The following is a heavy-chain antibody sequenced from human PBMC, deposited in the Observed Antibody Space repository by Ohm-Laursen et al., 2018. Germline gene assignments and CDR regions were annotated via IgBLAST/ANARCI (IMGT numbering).Heavy chain of an antibody. J-gene: IGHJ3*02. CDR1: GFTVSNNY. Sequence: GSLRLSCTASGFTVSNNYMTWVRQAPGKGLEWVSVIYIGGSTYYADSVKGRFTVSRDNSKNTLYLQMNSLRPEDTAVYYCARDLQTYSAFDIWGQGTMVTISS. CDR2: IYIGGST. D-gene: IGHD2-15*01. V-gene: IGHV3-66*01. CDR3: ARDLQTYSAFDI.